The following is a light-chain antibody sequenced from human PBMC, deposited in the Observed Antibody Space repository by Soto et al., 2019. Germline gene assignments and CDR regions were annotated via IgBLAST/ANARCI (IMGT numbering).Light chain of an antibody. V-gene: IGKV1-12*01. J-gene: IGKJ4*01. CDR2: AAS. CDR3: QQPNSFPPT. CDR1: QGISSW. Sequence: DIQMTQSPSSVSAYVGDRVTITRRASQGISSWLAWYQQKPGKAPKLLIYAASSLQSGVPSRFSGSGSETDYTLTISSLLPEDFATYYYQQPNSFPPTFGGGSNVDSK.